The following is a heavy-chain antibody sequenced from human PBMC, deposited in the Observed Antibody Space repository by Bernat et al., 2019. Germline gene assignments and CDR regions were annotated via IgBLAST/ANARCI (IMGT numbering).Heavy chain of an antibody. CDR2: FDPEDGET. CDR3: GTVRNGYYYYGMDV. J-gene: IGHJ6*02. V-gene: IGHV1-24*01. CDR1: GYTLTELS. Sequence: VQLVQSGAEVKKPGASVKVSCKVSGYTLTELSMHWVRQAPGKGLEWMGGFDPEDGETIYAQKFQGRVTTAEDKSTDRAYMELSSMRSEDTAVYYCGTVRNGYYYYGMDVWGQGTTVTVSS. D-gene: IGHD1-1*01.